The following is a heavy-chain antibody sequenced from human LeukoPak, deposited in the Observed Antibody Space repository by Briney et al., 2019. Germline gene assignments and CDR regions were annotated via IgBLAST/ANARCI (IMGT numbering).Heavy chain of an antibody. J-gene: IGHJ4*02. V-gene: IGHV1-18*01. Sequence: ASVKVSCKASGYAFDYYGITWVRQAPGQGLEWVGWISLNNGNTHYTKYAQKFQGRVTMTTDTSTSTAYMELRSLRSDDTAVYYCARDIPRSHSGSYEGVWGQGTLVTVSS. D-gene: IGHD1-26*01. CDR3: ARDIPRSHSGSYEGV. CDR1: GYAFDYYG. CDR2: ISLNNGNT.